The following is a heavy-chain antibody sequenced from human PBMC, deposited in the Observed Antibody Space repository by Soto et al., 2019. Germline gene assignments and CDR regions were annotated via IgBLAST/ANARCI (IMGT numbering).Heavy chain of an antibody. CDR1: GGSCSGYY. Sequence: PSETLSLTCAVYGGSCSGYYWSWIRQPPGKGLEWIGEINHSGSTNYNPSLKSRVTISVDTSKNQFSLKLSSVTAADTAVYYCARYGDYVWYFDLWGRGTLVTVSS. D-gene: IGHD4-17*01. CDR2: INHSGST. CDR3: ARYGDYVWYFDL. V-gene: IGHV4-34*01. J-gene: IGHJ2*01.